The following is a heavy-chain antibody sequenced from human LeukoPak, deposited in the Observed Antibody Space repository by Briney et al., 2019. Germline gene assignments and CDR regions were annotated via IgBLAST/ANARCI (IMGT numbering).Heavy chain of an antibody. D-gene: IGHD3-22*01. CDR1: GGTFSSYA. Sequence: SVKVSCKASGGTFSSYAISWVRQAPGQGLEWMGGIIPIFGTANYAQKFQGRVTITAEESTSTAYMELSSLRSEDTAVYYCAREVYDSSGYRLPSGWGQGTLVTVSS. J-gene: IGHJ4*02. CDR2: IIPIFGTA. CDR3: AREVYDSSGYRLPSG. V-gene: IGHV1-69*13.